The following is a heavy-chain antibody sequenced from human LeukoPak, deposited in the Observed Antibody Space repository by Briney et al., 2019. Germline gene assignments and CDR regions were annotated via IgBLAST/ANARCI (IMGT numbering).Heavy chain of an antibody. Sequence: SVTVSCKASGGTFSSYAISWVRQAPGQGLEWMGGIIPIFGTANYAQKFQGRVTITADESTSTAYMELSSLRSEDTAVYYCARSEGDGGNSGAFDIWGQGTMVTVSS. CDR1: GGTFSSYA. V-gene: IGHV1-69*13. J-gene: IGHJ3*02. CDR2: IIPIFGTA. D-gene: IGHD4-23*01. CDR3: ARSEGDGGNSGAFDI.